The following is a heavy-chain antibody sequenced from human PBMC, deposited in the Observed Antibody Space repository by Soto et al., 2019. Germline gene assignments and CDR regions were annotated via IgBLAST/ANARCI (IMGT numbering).Heavy chain of an antibody. Sequence: PGGSLILSCAASGITFSSYGMHWVRQAPGKGLEWVAVIWYDGSNKYYADSVKGRSTISRDNSKNMVYLQMNSLRVEDTAVYHCASTSNWCQGTLVTVSS. CDR3: ASTSN. CDR2: IWYDGSNK. V-gene: IGHV3-33*01. J-gene: IGHJ4*02. CDR1: GITFSSYG.